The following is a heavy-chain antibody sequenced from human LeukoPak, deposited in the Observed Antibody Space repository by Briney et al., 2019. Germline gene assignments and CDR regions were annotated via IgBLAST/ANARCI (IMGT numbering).Heavy chain of an antibody. CDR1: GYSFATYW. D-gene: IGHD3-10*01. CDR2: NYPGDSDT. Sequence: GESLKISCKGSGYSFATYWIGWVRQMPGKGLEWMGINYPGDSDTRYSPSFQGQVTISADKSISTAYLQWSSLKASDTAMYYCARQRFTMRAYAGNWFDPWGQGTLVTVSS. CDR3: ARQRFTMRAYAGNWFDP. V-gene: IGHV5-51*01. J-gene: IGHJ5*02.